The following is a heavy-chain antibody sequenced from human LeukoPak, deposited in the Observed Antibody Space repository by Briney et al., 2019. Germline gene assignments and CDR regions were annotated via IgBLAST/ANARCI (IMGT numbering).Heavy chain of an antibody. CDR2: IYYSGST. Sequence: SETLSLTCAVYGGSFSSYYWSWIRQPPGKGLEWIGYIYYSGSTNYNPSLKSRVTISVDTSKNQFSLKLSSVTAADTAVYYCARGYDSSGSLTDYWGRGTLVTVSS. D-gene: IGHD3-22*01. J-gene: IGHJ4*02. V-gene: IGHV4-59*01. CDR3: ARGYDSSGSLTDY. CDR1: GGSFSSYY.